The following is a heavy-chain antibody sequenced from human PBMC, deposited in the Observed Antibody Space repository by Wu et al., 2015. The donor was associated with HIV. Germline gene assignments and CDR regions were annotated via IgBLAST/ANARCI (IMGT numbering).Heavy chain of an antibody. CDR3: ARDVCSGGSCYSGAFDI. D-gene: IGHD2-15*01. CDR1: GYTFTGYY. V-gene: IGHV1-2*02. CDR2: INPNSGGT. Sequence: QVQLVQSGAEVKKPGASVKVSCKASGYTFTGYYMHWVRQAPGQGLEWMGWINPNSGGTNYAQKFQGRVTMTRDTSISTAYMELSRLRSDDTAVYYCARDVCSGGSCYSGAFDIWGQGDNGHRLF. J-gene: IGHJ3*02.